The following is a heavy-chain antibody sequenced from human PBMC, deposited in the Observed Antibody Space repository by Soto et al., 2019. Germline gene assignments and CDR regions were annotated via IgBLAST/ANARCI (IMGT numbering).Heavy chain of an antibody. V-gene: IGHV1-69*02. CDR2: IIPILGIA. J-gene: IGHJ3*02. Sequence: QVQLVQSGAEVKKPGSSVKVSCKASGGTFSSYTISWVRQAPGQGLEWMGRIIPILGIANYAQKFQGRVTITADKSTSTAYMELSSLRSEDTAVYYCARATLVIDAFDIWGQGTMVTVSS. CDR3: ARATLVIDAFDI. D-gene: IGHD3-9*01. CDR1: GGTFSSYT.